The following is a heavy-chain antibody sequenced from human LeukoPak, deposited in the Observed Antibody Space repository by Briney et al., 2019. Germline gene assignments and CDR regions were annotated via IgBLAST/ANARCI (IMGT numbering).Heavy chain of an antibody. V-gene: IGHV3-48*02. J-gene: IGHJ4*02. CDR3: ARGHQVVGY. D-gene: IGHD2-15*01. CDR2: ISSGSSTI. CDR1: GFTFSSYN. Sequence: PGGSLRLSCAAPGFTFSSYNMNWVRQAPGKGLEWVSFISSGSSTIYYADSVKGRFTISRDNAKNSLYLQMNSLRDEDTAVYYCARGHQVVGYWGQGTLVTVSS.